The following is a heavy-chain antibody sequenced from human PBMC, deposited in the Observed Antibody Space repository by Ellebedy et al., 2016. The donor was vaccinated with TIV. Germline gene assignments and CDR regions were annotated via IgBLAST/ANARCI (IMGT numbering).Heavy chain of an antibody. Sequence: SETLSLTXSVSGGSASSGTYFWSWIRQPPGKGLEFIGSIYYSGNTNYNPSLKSRVTISLDTSKNQFSLKLTSVTAADTAVYYCAKDDVYSGSWSFGSWGQGTLVTVSS. CDR2: IYYSGNT. D-gene: IGHD1-26*01. J-gene: IGHJ4*02. CDR1: GGSASSGTYF. V-gene: IGHV4-61*01. CDR3: AKDDVYSGSWSFGS.